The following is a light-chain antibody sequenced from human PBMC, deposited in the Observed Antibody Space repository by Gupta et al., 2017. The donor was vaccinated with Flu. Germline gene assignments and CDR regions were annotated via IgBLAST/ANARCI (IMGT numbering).Light chain of an antibody. J-gene: IGLJ1*01. Sequence: QSITIFCTGANNDIDFNSVSWFQQVPGKAPKLMAFDVSLRPSEISDRFSGSKSGETASLTISGLQAEDEADYYCASCTSTSPCVFGTGTKVTVL. CDR1: NNDIDFNS. V-gene: IGLV2-14*03. CDR2: DVS. CDR3: ASCTSTSPCV.